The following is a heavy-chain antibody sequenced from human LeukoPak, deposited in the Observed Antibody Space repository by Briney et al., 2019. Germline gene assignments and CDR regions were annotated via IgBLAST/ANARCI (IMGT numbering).Heavy chain of an antibody. CDR1: GASISSNIYY. CDR2: IHTSGST. CDR3: ARDRYYYDSSGYYYFDY. J-gene: IGHJ4*02. D-gene: IGHD3-22*01. Sequence: PSETLSLTCTVSGASISSNIYYWGWIRQPPGKGLEWIGRIHTSGSTNYNPSLKSRVTMSVDTSKNQFSLKVSSVTAADTAVYYCARDRYYYDSSGYYYFDYWGQGTLVTVSS. V-gene: IGHV4-39*07.